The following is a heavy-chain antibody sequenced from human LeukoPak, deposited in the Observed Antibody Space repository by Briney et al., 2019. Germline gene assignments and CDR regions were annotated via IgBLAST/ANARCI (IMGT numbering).Heavy chain of an antibody. Sequence: ASVKVSCKASGYTFTDYCMHWVRQAPGQGFEWMGWINPNDGDTYYAQKFQGRVTMTRDTSIGTAHMEVSRLRSDDTAVYYCARANFLYCSSTSCLFDYWGQGTLVTVSS. D-gene: IGHD2-2*01. CDR2: INPNDGDT. CDR1: GYTFTDYC. V-gene: IGHV1-2*02. J-gene: IGHJ4*02. CDR3: ARANFLYCSSTSCLFDY.